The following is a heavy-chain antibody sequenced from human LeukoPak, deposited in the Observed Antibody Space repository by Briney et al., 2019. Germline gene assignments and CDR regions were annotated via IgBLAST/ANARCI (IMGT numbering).Heavy chain of an antibody. CDR3: ASFRSGSPGDY. CDR2: INPSGGST. V-gene: IGHV1-46*01. J-gene: IGHJ4*02. Sequence: ASVKVSCKASGYTFTSYYMHWVRQAPGQGLEWMGIINPSGGSTSYAQKFQGRVTMTRDMSTSTVYMELSSLRSEDTAVYYCASFRSGSPGDYWGQGTLVTVSS. D-gene: IGHD6-19*01. CDR1: GYTFTSYY.